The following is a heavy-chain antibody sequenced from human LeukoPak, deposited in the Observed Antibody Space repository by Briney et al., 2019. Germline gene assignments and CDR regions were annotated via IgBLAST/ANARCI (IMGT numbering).Heavy chain of an antibody. CDR3: VVTPPGF. Sequence: SETLSLTCSVSGGSISSYYWSWIRQPPGKGLEWIGHIFYSGSTNYNPSLRSRVTISVDTSKNQFSLKLSSVTAADTAVYYCVVTPPGFWGQGALVTVSS. V-gene: IGHV4-59*01. D-gene: IGHD5-18*01. J-gene: IGHJ4*02. CDR1: GGSISSYY. CDR2: IFYSGST.